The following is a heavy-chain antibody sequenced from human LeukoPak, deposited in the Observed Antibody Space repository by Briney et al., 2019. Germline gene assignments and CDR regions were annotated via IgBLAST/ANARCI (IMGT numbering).Heavy chain of an antibody. D-gene: IGHD6-19*01. CDR2: IYYSGNT. J-gene: IGHJ4*02. CDR1: GGSVSSSSYY. V-gene: IGHV4-39*01. CDR3: ARVVAVAGRNLYYFDY. Sequence: SETLSLTCTVSGGSVSSSSYYWAWIRQPPGKGLELIGSIYYSGNTYYNPSLKSRVTISVDTSKNQFSLKLSSVTAADTAVYYCARVVAVAGRNLYYFDYWGQGTLVTVSS.